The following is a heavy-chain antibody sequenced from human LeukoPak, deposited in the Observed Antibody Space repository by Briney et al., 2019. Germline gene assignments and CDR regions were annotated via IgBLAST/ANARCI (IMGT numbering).Heavy chain of an antibody. D-gene: IGHD3-16*01. CDR3: ARHGHNYDYVWLDY. Sequence: SETLSLTCTVSGGSISSNNYYWGWIRQPPGEGLEWIGSIYYSGNTYYNPSLRSRVTISVDTSKNQFSLKLSSVTAADTAVYYCARHGHNYDYVWLDYWGQGTLVTVSS. V-gene: IGHV4-39*01. CDR2: IYYSGNT. CDR1: GGSISSNNYY. J-gene: IGHJ4*02.